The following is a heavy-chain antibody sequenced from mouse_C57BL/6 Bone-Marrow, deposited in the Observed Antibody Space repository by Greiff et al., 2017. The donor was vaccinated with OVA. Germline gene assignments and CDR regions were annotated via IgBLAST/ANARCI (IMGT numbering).Heavy chain of an antibody. Sequence: EVHLVESGGGLVKPGGSLKLSCAASGFTFSDYGMHWVRQAPEKGLEWVAYISSGSSTIYYADTVKGRFTISRDNAKNTLFLQMTSLRSEDTAMYYCARWLLGAYWGQGTLVTVSA. CDR1: GFTFSDYG. CDR2: ISSGSSTI. J-gene: IGHJ3*01. V-gene: IGHV5-17*01. D-gene: IGHD2-3*01. CDR3: ARWLLGAY.